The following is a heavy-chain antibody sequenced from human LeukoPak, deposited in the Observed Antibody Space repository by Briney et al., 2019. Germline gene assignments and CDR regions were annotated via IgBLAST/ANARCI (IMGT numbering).Heavy chain of an antibody. J-gene: IGHJ4*02. CDR3: AKQGGVTVPAAIFDY. CDR1: GFTFSSYS. D-gene: IGHD2-2*02. V-gene: IGHV3-23*01. Sequence: PGGSLRLSCAASGFTFSSYSMNWVRQAPGKGLEWVSAISGSGGSTYYADSVKGRFTISRDNSKNTLYLQMNSLRAEDTAVYYCAKQGGVTVPAAIFDYWGQGTLVTVSS. CDR2: ISGSGGST.